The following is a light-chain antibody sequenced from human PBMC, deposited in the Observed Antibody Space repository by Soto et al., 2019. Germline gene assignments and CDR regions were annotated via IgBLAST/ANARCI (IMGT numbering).Light chain of an antibody. CDR2: MAS. Sequence: DVVMTQSPLSLPVTLGQPASISCRSSQSLVYSDGNAYLSWFQQRPGQSPRRLIYMASNRDSGVPDRVSGSGSGTDFTLQINRVEAEDVGIYYCMQGTHWPPTFGRGTRVEIK. CDR1: QSLVYSDGNAY. V-gene: IGKV2-30*01. CDR3: MQGTHWPPT. J-gene: IGKJ1*01.